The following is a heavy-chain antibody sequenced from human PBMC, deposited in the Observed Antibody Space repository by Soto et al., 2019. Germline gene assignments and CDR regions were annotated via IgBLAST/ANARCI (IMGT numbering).Heavy chain of an antibody. CDR3: ARAKPYRDITMVRGFPLDY. D-gene: IGHD3-10*01. V-gene: IGHV3-64*01. J-gene: IGHJ4*02. CDR1: GFTFSSYA. CDR2: ISSNGGST. Sequence: PGGSLRLSCAASGFTFSSYAMHWVRQAPGKGLEYVSAISSNGGSTYYANSVKGRFTISRDNSKNTLYLQMGSLRAEDMAVYYCARAKPYRDITMVRGFPLDYWGQGTLVTVSS.